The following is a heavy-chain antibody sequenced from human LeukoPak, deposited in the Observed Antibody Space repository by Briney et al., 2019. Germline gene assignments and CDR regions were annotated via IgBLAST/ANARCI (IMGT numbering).Heavy chain of an antibody. CDR3: ARYTVPQGFDY. J-gene: IGHJ4*02. CDR2: IYSGGST. Sequence: GGSLRLSCAASGFTFSSNYMSWVRQAPGKGLEWVSVIYSGGSTYYSDSVKGRFTISRDNSKNTLYLQMNGLRAEDTAVYYCARYTVPQGFDYWGQGTLVTVSS. CDR1: GFTFSSNY. V-gene: IGHV3-53*01. D-gene: IGHD1-1*01.